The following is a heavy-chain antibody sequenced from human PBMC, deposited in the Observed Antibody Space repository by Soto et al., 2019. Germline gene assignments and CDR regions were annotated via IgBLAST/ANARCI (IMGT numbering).Heavy chain of an antibody. Sequence: QVQLVQSGAEVKKPGASVKVSCKASGYTFSSYGVTWVRQAPGQGLEWMGWISVYNGNTNYAQNLQGRVTMTTDTSTKTGYMDLRSLRFDDTAVYYCASTQGSGYCSSASCRNGMDVWGQGTTVTVSS. J-gene: IGHJ6*02. D-gene: IGHD2-2*01. V-gene: IGHV1-18*01. CDR2: ISVYNGNT. CDR3: ASTQGSGYCSSASCRNGMDV. CDR1: GYTFSSYG.